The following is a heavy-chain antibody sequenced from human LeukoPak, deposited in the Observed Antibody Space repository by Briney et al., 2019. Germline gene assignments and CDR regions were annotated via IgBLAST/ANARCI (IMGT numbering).Heavy chain of an antibody. Sequence: ASVKVSCKASGGTFSSYAISWVRQAPGQGREWMGGIIPIFGTANYAQKFQGRVTITADESTSTAYMELSSLRSEDTAVYYCASRQSSGWYPLGYWGQGTLVTVSS. CDR2: IIPIFGTA. CDR3: ASRQSSGWYPLGY. D-gene: IGHD6-19*01. J-gene: IGHJ4*02. CDR1: GGTFSSYA. V-gene: IGHV1-69*13.